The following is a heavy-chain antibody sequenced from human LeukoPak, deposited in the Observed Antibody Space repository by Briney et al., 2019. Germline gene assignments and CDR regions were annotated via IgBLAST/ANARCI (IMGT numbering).Heavy chain of an antibody. J-gene: IGHJ6*02. D-gene: IGHD3-16*01. CDR1: GFTFSSYW. Sequence: QPGGSLRLSCAASGFTFSSYWMNWARQAPGKGLEWVASINHSGNVNYYVDSAKGRFTISRDNAKNSLYLQMSNLRAEDTAVYFCARGGGLDVWGQGATVTVSS. CDR3: ARGGGLDV. V-gene: IGHV3-7*03. CDR2: INHSGNVN.